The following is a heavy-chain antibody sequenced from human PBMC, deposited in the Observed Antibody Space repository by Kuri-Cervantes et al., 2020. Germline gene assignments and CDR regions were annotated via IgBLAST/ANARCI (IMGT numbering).Heavy chain of an antibody. D-gene: IGHD6-19*01. CDR2: ISGSGGST. V-gene: IGHV3-23*01. CDR3: AKSSRQWLRAFDI. J-gene: IGHJ3*02. CDR1: GCTFSSYA. Sequence: GESLKISCAASGCTFSSYAMSWVRQAPGKGLEWVSAISGSGGSTYYADSVKGRFTISRDNSKNTLYLQMNSLRAEGTAVYYCAKSSRQWLRAFDIWGQGTMVTVSS.